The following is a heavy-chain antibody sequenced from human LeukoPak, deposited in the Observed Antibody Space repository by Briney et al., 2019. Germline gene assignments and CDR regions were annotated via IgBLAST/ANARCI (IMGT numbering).Heavy chain of an antibody. CDR3: ARVFDDYYDSSADPPLWFDP. CDR2: VSYSGSP. J-gene: IGHJ5*02. CDR1: GGSISNYY. V-gene: IGHV4-59*01. Sequence: SETLSLTCTVSGGSISNYYWNWIRQPPGKGLEWIGYVSYSGSPNYNPSLKSRVTISVDTSKNQFSLRLRSVTAADTAVYYCARVFDDYYDSSADPPLWFDPWGQGTLVTVSS. D-gene: IGHD3-22*01.